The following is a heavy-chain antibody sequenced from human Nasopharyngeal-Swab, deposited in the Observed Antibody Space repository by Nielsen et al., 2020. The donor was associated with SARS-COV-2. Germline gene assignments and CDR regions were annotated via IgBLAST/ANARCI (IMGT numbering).Heavy chain of an antibody. V-gene: IGHV3-7*03. J-gene: IGHJ4*02. CDR1: GFTFSSYW. CDR3: ARLPRNNWRLDS. D-gene: IGHD1-20*01. Sequence: GESLKISCAASGFTFSSYWMSWVRQAPGKGLEWVANIKEDGSEKYYVDSVKGRFTISRDNIKNSLYLQMNSLRVGDTAVYFCARLPRNNWRLDSWGQGILVTVSS. CDR2: IKEDGSEK.